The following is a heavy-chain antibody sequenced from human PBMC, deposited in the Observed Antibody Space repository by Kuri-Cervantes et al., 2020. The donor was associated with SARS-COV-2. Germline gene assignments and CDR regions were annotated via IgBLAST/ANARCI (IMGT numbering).Heavy chain of an antibody. J-gene: IGHJ4*02. D-gene: IGHD2-21*01. Sequence: GGSLRLSCAASGFTFSSYGMHWVRQAPGKGLEWVAVISYDGSNKYYADSVKGRFTISRDNSKNTLYLQMNSLRAEDTAVYYCAKDLCGGDCPPLDYWGQGTLVTVSS. CDR2: ISYDGSNK. CDR1: GFTFSSYG. CDR3: AKDLCGGDCPPLDY. V-gene: IGHV3-30*18.